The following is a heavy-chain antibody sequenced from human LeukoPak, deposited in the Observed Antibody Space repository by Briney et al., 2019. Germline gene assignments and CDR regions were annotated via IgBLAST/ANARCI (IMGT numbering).Heavy chain of an antibody. CDR1: GGSISSYY. Sequence: PSETLSLTCTVSGGSISSYYWSWIRQPAGKGLEWIGRIYTSGSTNYNPSLKSRVTMSVDTSKNQFSLKLSSVTAADTAVYYCARDIVGATYYYYYMDVWGKGTTVTVSS. V-gene: IGHV4-4*07. CDR3: ARDIVGATYYYYYMDV. J-gene: IGHJ6*03. D-gene: IGHD1-26*01. CDR2: IYTSGST.